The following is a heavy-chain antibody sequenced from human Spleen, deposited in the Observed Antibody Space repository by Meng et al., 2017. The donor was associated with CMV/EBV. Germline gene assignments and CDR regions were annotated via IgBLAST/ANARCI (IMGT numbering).Heavy chain of an antibody. CDR2: INWNGGST. V-gene: IGHV3-20*04. Sequence: GGSLRLSCAASGFRFDDHGMSWVRQAPGKGLEWVSGINWNGGSTGYADSVQGRFTISRDNAKNSLYLQMNSLRAEDTALYYCARDRGAGSYYNGYYYGVDVWGQGNAGHRLL. D-gene: IGHD3-10*01. J-gene: IGHJ6*02. CDR3: ARDRGAGSYYNGYYYGVDV. CDR1: GFRFDDHG.